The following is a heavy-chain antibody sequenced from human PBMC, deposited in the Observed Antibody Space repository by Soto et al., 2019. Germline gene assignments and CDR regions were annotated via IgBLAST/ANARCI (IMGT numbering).Heavy chain of an antibody. Sequence: QVQLVQSGAEVKKPGSSVKVSCKASGGTFSSYAISWVRQAPGQGLEWMGGIIPIFGKANYAQKFQGRVTITADESTSTAYMELSSLRSEDTAVYYCARLNSSGWYFPNYYGMDVWGQGTTVTVSS. CDR2: IIPIFGKA. D-gene: IGHD6-19*01. V-gene: IGHV1-69*01. CDR3: ARLNSSGWYFPNYYGMDV. J-gene: IGHJ6*02. CDR1: GGTFSSYA.